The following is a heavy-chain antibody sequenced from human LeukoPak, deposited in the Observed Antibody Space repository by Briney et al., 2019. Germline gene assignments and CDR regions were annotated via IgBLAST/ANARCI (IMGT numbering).Heavy chain of an antibody. CDR3: ARGGAGLRLVYFDY. CDR2: INPNNGDT. D-gene: IGHD4-17*01. Sequence: ASVKVSCKASGYTFTGYYMHWVRQAPGQGLEWMGWINPNNGDTHYAQKFQGRVTMTTDTSTSTAYMELRSLRSDDTAVYYCARGGAGLRLVYFDYWGQGTLVTVSS. CDR1: GYTFTGYY. J-gene: IGHJ4*02. V-gene: IGHV1-2*02.